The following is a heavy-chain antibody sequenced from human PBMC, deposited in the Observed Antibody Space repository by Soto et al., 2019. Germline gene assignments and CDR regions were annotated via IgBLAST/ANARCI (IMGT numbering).Heavy chain of an antibody. CDR3: ARGGTPIDY. CDR1: GYTFTKFG. V-gene: IGHV1-18*01. Sequence: QVQLVQSGAEVKKPGDSVKVSCKASGYTFTKFGISWVRQAPGQGLAWMGWISAYNGNTNYAQNFQGRFTMTTDISRSSSYMELRTLRTDDTAAEHCARGGTPIDYGAQETLVTVSS. CDR2: ISAYNGNT. J-gene: IGHJ4*02. D-gene: IGHD3-16*01.